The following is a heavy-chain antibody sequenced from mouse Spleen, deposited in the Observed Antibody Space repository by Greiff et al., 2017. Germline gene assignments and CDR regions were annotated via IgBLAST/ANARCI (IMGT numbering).Heavy chain of an antibody. J-gene: IGHJ4*01. CDR2: IWAGGST. V-gene: IGHV2-9*02. CDR1: GFSLTSYG. CDR3: ARDDGYWDSYAMDY. Sequence: VQLQQSGPGLVAPSQSLSITCTVSGFSLTSYGVHWVRQPPGKGLEWLGVIWAGGSTNYNSALMSRLSISKDNSKSQVFLKMNSLQTDDTAMYYCARDDGYWDSYAMDYWGQGTSVTVSS. D-gene: IGHD2-3*01.